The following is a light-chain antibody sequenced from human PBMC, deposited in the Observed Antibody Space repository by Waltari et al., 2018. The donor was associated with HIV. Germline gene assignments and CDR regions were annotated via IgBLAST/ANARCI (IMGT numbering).Light chain of an antibody. J-gene: IGLJ1*01. CDR3: SSYTTGSTLVV. CDR2: EVS. V-gene: IGLV2-14*01. Sequence: ALTQPASVSAAPGPAMTISCPGTSSDVGGYEYVSWFQLFPGKAPKLMISEVSNRPSGVSDRLSGSKSGNTASLTISGLQAEDEADYYCSSYTTGSTLVVFGTGTKVIVL. CDR1: SSDVGGYEY.